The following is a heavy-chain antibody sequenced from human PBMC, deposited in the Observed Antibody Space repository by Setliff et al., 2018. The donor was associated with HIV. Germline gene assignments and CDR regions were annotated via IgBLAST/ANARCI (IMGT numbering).Heavy chain of an antibody. Sequence: GASVKVSCKASGYTFSGYYMHWVRQAPGQGLEWMGWINPNNGGTNYAQKFQGRVTMTGDTSISTVYMELSSLRSDDTAVYYCAREKRSSTWLYSSGGTVDYWGLGTLVTSPQ. D-gene: IGHD6-25*01. CDR1: GYTFSGYY. J-gene: IGHJ4*02. CDR2: INPNNGGT. CDR3: AREKRSSTWLYSSGGTVDY. V-gene: IGHV1-2*02.